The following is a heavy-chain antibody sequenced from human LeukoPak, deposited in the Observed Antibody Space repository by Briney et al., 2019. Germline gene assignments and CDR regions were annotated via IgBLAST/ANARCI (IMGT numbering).Heavy chain of an antibody. CDR1: GFTFSNYH. D-gene: IGHD6-19*01. CDR2: ISNSAGST. CDR3: AKGYGSGMYEDYYDY. Sequence: PGGSLRLSCAASGFTFSNYHMNWVRQAPGKGLEWVSYISNSAGSTYYADSVKGRFTISRDSSKNTLYLQMNSLRAEDTAVYYCAKGYGSGMYEDYYDYWGQGTLVTVSS. V-gene: IGHV3-23*01. J-gene: IGHJ4*02.